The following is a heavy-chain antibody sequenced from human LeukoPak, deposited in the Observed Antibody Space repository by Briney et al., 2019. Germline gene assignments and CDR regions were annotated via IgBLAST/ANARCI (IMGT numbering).Heavy chain of an antibody. CDR1: GGSMTNLY. CDR3: ASSGWSHDAFDF. V-gene: IGHV4-59*12. Sequence: PSETLSLTCSVSGGSMTNLYWTWIRQPPGKGLEWIGDIYGSGSTRYNTSLESRVTISVDKSINHFSLKLTSVTAADTAVYFCASSGWSHDAFDFWGQGTMVTVSS. CDR2: IYGSGST. D-gene: IGHD6-19*01. J-gene: IGHJ3*01.